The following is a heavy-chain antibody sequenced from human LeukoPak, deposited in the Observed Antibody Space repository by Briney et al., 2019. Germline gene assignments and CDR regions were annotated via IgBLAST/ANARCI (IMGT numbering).Heavy chain of an antibody. D-gene: IGHD6-19*01. J-gene: IGHJ4*02. CDR3: ARGYIAVAGIDY. CDR1: GYTFTGYY. V-gene: IGHV1-2*02. Sequence: ASVKVSCKASGYTFTGYYMHWVRQAPGQGLEWMGWINPHSGGTNYAQKFQGRVTMTRDTSISTAYMELSRLRSDDTAVYYCARGYIAVAGIDYWGQGTLVTVSS. CDR2: INPHSGGT.